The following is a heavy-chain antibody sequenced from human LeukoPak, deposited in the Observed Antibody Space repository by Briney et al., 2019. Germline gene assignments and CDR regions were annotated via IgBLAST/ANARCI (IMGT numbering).Heavy chain of an antibody. D-gene: IGHD1-26*01. CDR2: INHNSGGT. V-gene: IGHV1-2*02. CDR3: ASQGGVGAAGTFDY. CDR1: GYTFTDYY. J-gene: IGHJ4*02. Sequence: ASVKVSCKASGYTFTDYYIHWVRQAPGQGLEWMGWINHNSGGTNYAQKFQGRVTMTRDTSISTAYMELSRLRSDDTAGYYCASQGGVGAAGTFDYWGQGTLVTVSS.